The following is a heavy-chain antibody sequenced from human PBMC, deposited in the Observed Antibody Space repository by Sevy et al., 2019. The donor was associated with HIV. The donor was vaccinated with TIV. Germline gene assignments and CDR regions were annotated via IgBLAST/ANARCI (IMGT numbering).Heavy chain of an antibody. CDR3: ARGGRDGYNGAFDI. Sequence: ASVKVSFKASGYTFTSYDINWVRQATGQGLEWMGWMNPNSGNTGYAQKFQGRVTITRNTSISTAYMELSSLRSEDTAVYYCARGGRDGYNGAFDIWGQGTMVTVSS. D-gene: IGHD5-12*01. V-gene: IGHV1-8*03. CDR2: MNPNSGNT. CDR1: GYTFTSYD. J-gene: IGHJ3*02.